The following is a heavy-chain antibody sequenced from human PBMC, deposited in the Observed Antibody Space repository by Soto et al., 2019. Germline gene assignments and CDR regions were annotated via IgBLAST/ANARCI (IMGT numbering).Heavy chain of an antibody. CDR3: ARLGYCSGGSCYGRPPPYYYYYMDV. CDR2: IYYSGST. J-gene: IGHJ6*03. V-gene: IGHV4-39*01. CDR1: GGSISSSSYY. D-gene: IGHD2-15*01. Sequence: SETLSLTCTVSGGSISSSSYYWGWIRQPPGKGLEWIGSIYYSGSTYYNPSLKSRVTISVDTSKNQFSLKLSSVTAADTAVYYCARLGYCSGGSCYGRPPPYYYYYMDVWGKGTTVTVSS.